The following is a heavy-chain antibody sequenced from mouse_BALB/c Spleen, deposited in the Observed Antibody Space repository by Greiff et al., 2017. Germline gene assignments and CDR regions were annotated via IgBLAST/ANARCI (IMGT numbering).Heavy chain of an antibody. CDR3: ARLYYYAMDY. CDR2: ISNGGGST. V-gene: IGHV5-12-2*01. Sequence: EVPLVESGGGLVQPGGSLKLSCAASGFTFSSYTMSWVRQTPEKRLEWVAYISNGGGSTYYPDTVKGRFTISRDNAKNTLYLQMSSLKSEDTAMYYCARLYYYAMDYWGQGTSVTVSS. CDR1: GFTFSSYT. J-gene: IGHJ4*01.